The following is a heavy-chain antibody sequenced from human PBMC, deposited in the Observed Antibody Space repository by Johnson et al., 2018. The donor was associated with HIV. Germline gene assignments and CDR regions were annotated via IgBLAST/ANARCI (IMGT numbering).Heavy chain of an antibody. Sequence: VQLVASGGGLVQPGGSLRLSCAASGFTFSSYDMTWVRQAPGKGLEWVGHIKRGVDGGTTDYSAPVKGRFTISRDDSKNTLYLQMNSLKTEDTAVYYCTTEPFAFDIWGQGTMVTVSS. CDR2: IKRGVDGGTT. J-gene: IGHJ3*02. CDR1: GFTFSSYD. CDR3: TTEPFAFDI. V-gene: IGHV3-15*01.